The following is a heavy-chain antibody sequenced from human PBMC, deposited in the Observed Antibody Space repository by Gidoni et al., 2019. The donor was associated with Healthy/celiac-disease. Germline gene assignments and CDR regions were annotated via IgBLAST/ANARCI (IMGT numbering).Heavy chain of an antibody. D-gene: IGHD3-22*01. CDR2: IIPIFGTA. Sequence: QVQLVQSGAEVKKPGSSVKVSCKASGGTFSSYAISWVRQAPGKGLEWMGGIIPIFGTANYAQKFQGRVTITADESTSTAYMELSSLRSEDTAVYYCARELDKYYYDSSGYYLPGYWGQGTLVTVSS. CDR3: ARELDKYYYDSSGYYLPGY. J-gene: IGHJ4*02. V-gene: IGHV1-69*01. CDR1: GGTFSSYA.